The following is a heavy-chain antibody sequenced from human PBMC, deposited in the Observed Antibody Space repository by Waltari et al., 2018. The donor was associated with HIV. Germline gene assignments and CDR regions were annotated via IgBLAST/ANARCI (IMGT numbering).Heavy chain of an antibody. CDR2: VHHSGST. Sequence: QLQLQESGPGLVKPSETLSLTCTVSGDSISSSTYYWGWVRQPPGKGLGWIGRVHHSGSTFYNPSLKSRVTISVDTSNNQFSLKLTSVTAADTAVFYCAREWRATSWYQGGFDYWGQGTLVTVSS. CDR1: GDSISSSTYY. V-gene: IGHV4-39*02. CDR3: AREWRATSWYQGGFDY. J-gene: IGHJ4*02. D-gene: IGHD1-20*01.